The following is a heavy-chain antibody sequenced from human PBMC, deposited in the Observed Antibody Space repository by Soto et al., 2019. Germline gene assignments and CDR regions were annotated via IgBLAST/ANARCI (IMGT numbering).Heavy chain of an antibody. CDR3: ARIRGYSSSWYLRGYYYYYGMDV. V-gene: IGHV2-70*01. D-gene: IGHD6-13*01. J-gene: IGHJ6*02. CDR1: GFSLSTSGMC. Sequence: SGPTLVNPTQTLTLTCTFSGFSLSTSGMCVSWIRQPPGKALEWLALIDWDDDKYYSTSLKTRLTISKDTSKNQVVLTMTNMDPVDTATYYCARIRGYSSSWYLRGYYYYYGMDVWGQGTTVTVSS. CDR2: IDWDDDK.